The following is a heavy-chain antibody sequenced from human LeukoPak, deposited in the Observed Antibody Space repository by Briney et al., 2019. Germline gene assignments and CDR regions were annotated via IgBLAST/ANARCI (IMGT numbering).Heavy chain of an antibody. CDR3: ARDDYGGNEGFDY. Sequence: ASVKVSCKASGGTFSSYAISWVRQAPGQELEWMGRIIPIFGIANYAQKFQGRVTITADKSTSTAYMELSSLRSEDTAVYYCARDDYGGNEGFDYWGQGTLVTVSS. CDR1: GGTFSSYA. J-gene: IGHJ4*02. D-gene: IGHD4-23*01. CDR2: IIPIFGIA. V-gene: IGHV1-69*04.